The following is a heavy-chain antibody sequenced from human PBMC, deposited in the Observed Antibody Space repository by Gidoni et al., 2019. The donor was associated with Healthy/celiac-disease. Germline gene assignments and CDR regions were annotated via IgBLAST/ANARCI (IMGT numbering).Heavy chain of an antibody. CDR1: GYTFTSYD. D-gene: IGHD1-26*01. Sequence: QGQLEQSGAGVKQPGASVKVSCKAAGYTFTSYDINWVRQATGQGLEWMGWMNPNSGNTGYAQKFQGRVTMTRNTSISTAYMALSSLRSEDTAVYSCARGGYGSYYYYYYYGMDVWGQGTPVTVSS. CDR3: ARGGYGSYYYYYYYGMDV. V-gene: IGHV1-8*01. CDR2: MNPNSGNT. J-gene: IGHJ6*02.